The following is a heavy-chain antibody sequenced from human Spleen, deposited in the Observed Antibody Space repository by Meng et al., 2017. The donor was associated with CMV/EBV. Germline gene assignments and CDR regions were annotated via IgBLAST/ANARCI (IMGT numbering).Heavy chain of an antibody. J-gene: IGHJ4*02. Sequence: ASVKVSCKASGYTFTGYYINWVRQAPGQGLEWMGWNNPNTGVTKFAQKFQGRVTMTRDKSITTADMELSRLTFDDTAVYYCAREVGGTAFDHWGQGTLVTVSS. V-gene: IGHV1-2*02. CDR2: NNPNTGVT. CDR3: AREVGGTAFDH. D-gene: IGHD1-26*01. CDR1: GYTFTGYY.